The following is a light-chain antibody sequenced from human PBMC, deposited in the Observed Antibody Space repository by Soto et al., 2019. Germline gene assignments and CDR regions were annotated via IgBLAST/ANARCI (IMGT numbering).Light chain of an antibody. J-gene: IGKJ2*01. Sequence: EIVMTQSPATLSVSPGERATLSCRASQSVSSNLAWYQQKPGQAPRLLIYGASTRDTGIPARFSGSGSGTEFTLTISRLQSEDFAVYYCEQYNNWPYTFGQGTKLEIK. CDR1: QSVSSN. V-gene: IGKV3-15*01. CDR3: EQYNNWPYT. CDR2: GAS.